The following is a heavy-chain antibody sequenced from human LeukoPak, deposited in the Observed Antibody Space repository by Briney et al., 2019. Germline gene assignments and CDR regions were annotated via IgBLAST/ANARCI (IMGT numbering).Heavy chain of an antibody. CDR3: ARHDGSSWYYAFDV. CDR2: IYYSGST. D-gene: IGHD6-13*01. J-gene: IGHJ3*01. V-gene: IGHV4-59*08. Sequence: SEALSLTCTVSGVSNSSYYWSWIRQPPGKGLEWIGYIYYSGSTNYSFSLKSRVTISLDTSKNQFSLKLSSVTAADTAVYYCARHDGSSWYYAFDVWGQGTMVTVSS. CDR1: GVSNSSYY.